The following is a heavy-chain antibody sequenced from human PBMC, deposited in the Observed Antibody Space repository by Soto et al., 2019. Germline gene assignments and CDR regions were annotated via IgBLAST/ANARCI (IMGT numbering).Heavy chain of an antibody. J-gene: IGHJ5*02. V-gene: IGHV3-30*18. CDR3: AKDNCISTSCYRLYNWFDP. D-gene: IGHD2-2*01. CDR2: ISYGGSNK. CDR1: GFTFSSYG. Sequence: QVQVVESGGGVVQPGRSLRLSCAASGFTFSSYGMHWVRQAPGKGLEWVAVISYGGSNKYYADSVKGRFTISRDNSKNTLYLQMNILRAEDTAVYYCAKDNCISTSCYRLYNWFDPWGQGTLVTVSS.